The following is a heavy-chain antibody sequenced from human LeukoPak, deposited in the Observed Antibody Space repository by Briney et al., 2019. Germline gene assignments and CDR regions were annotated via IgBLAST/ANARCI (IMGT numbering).Heavy chain of an antibody. J-gene: IGHJ5*02. Sequence: RASVKVSCKASGYTFTDYYLHWVRQAPGQGLEWMGWINPKSGGTNSAQKFQGRVTMTRNTSISTAYMELSSLRSEDTAVYYCARGRPELTNWFDPWGQGTLVTVSS. CDR3: ARGRPELTNWFDP. D-gene: IGHD1-26*01. CDR2: INPKSGGT. V-gene: IGHV1-2*02. CDR1: GYTFTDYY.